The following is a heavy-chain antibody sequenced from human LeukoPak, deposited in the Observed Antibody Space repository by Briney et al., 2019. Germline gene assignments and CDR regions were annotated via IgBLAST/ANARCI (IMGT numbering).Heavy chain of an antibody. Sequence: ASVKVSCKASGYTFTSYGISWVRQAPGQGLEWMGWISAYNGNTNYAQKLQGRVTMTTDTSTSTAYQELRSLRYDDTAVYYCAREWDCSGGSCLLDYWGQGTLVTVSS. J-gene: IGHJ4*02. CDR1: GYTFTSYG. CDR3: AREWDCSGGSCLLDY. V-gene: IGHV1-18*01. CDR2: ISAYNGNT. D-gene: IGHD2-15*01.